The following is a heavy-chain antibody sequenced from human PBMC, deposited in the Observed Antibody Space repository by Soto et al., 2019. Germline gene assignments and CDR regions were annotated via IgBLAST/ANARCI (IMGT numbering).Heavy chain of an antibody. V-gene: IGHV3-66*01. CDR1: GFTVSSNY. Sequence: GGSLRLSCAASGFTVSSNYMSWVRQAPGKGLEWVSVIYSGGSTYYADSVKGRFTISRDNSKNTLYLQMNSLRAEDTAEYYYARGLNYYDDDDYQRSFYLDYWGQGALVTVSS. D-gene: IGHD3-22*01. CDR3: ARGLNYYDDDDYQRSFYLDY. CDR2: IYSGGST. J-gene: IGHJ4*02.